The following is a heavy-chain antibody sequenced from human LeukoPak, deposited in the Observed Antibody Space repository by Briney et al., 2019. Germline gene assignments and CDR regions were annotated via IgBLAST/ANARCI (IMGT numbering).Heavy chain of an antibody. CDR1: GFTFSSYS. CDR2: ISSSSSYI. Sequence: GGSLRLSCAASGFTFSSYSMNWVRQAPGQGLEWVSSISSSSSYIYYADSVKGRFTISRDNAKNSVYLQMNSLRAEDTAVYYCARDRATMVRGVSLFDYWGQGTLVTVSS. D-gene: IGHD3-10*01. CDR3: ARDRATMVRGVSLFDY. V-gene: IGHV3-21*01. J-gene: IGHJ4*02.